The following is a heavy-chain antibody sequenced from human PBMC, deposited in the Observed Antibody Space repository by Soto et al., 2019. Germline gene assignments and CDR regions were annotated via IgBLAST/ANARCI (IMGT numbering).Heavy chain of an antibody. CDR3: ARDSFGDSSSSHYYYGMDV. Sequence: SETLSVSCTFSVGSISIGDYSWSWIRQPPGKGLEWIGYIYYSGSTYYNPSLKSRVTISVDTSKNQFSLKLSSVTAADTAVYYCARDSFGDSSSSHYYYGMDVWGQGTTVTVSS. J-gene: IGHJ6*01. D-gene: IGHD6-6*01. CDR2: IYYSGST. CDR1: VGSISIGDYS. V-gene: IGHV4-30-4*01.